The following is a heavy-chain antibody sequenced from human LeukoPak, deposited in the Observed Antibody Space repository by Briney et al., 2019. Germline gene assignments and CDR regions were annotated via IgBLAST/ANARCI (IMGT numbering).Heavy chain of an antibody. V-gene: IGHV1-8*01. CDR2: MNPNSGNT. J-gene: IGHJ5*02. Sequence: GASVKVSCKASGYTFTSYDINWVRQATGQGLEWMGWMNPNSGNTGYAQKYQGRVTMTRNTSISTAYMELSSLRSEDTAVYYCAREFCSVSWNWFDPWGQGTLVTVSS. CDR1: GYTFTSYD. D-gene: IGHD2-15*01. CDR3: AREFCSVSWNWFDP.